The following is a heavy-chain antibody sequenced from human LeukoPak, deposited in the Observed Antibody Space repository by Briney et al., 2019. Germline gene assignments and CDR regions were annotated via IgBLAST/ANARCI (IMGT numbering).Heavy chain of an antibody. CDR1: GGSISSGGYY. CDR3: ASWNPVTTSWYEYFQH. V-gene: IGHV4-31*03. CDR2: VYYSGST. D-gene: IGHD4-17*01. J-gene: IGHJ1*01. Sequence: PSETPSLTCTVSGGSISSGGYYWSWIRQHPGKGLEWIGYVYYSGSTYYNPSLKSRVTISVDTSKNQFSLKLSSVTAADTAVYYCASWNPVTTSWYEYFQHWGQGTLVAVPS.